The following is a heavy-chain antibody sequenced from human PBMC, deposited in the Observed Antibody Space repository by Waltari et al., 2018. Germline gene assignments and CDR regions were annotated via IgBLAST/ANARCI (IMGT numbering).Heavy chain of an antibody. CDR3: ARSDIVLPYNWFDP. CDR1: GYTFTSYG. Sequence: QVQLVQSGAEVKKPGASVKVSCKASGYTFTSYGISWVRQAPGQGLEWMGWISAYNSNTNYAQKLQGRVTMTTDPSTRTAYMELRSLRSDDTAVYYCARSDIVLPYNWFDPWGQGTLVTVSS. J-gene: IGHJ5*02. V-gene: IGHV1-18*01. D-gene: IGHD2-8*01. CDR2: ISAYNSNT.